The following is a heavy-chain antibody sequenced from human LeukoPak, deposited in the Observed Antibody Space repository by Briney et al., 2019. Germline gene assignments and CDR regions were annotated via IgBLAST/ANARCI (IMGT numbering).Heavy chain of an antibody. CDR3: ARDLTGATPPVAFDY. CDR1: GYTFTNYD. D-gene: IGHD1-26*01. V-gene: IGHV1-8*01. Sequence: ASVKVSCKASGYTFTNYDINWVRQATGQGLEWMGWINSNNGNTGYAQKFQDRVTMTRDTSISTVCMELNSLRAEDTAVYYCARDLTGATPPVAFDYWGQGTLVTVSS. CDR2: INSNNGNT. J-gene: IGHJ4*02.